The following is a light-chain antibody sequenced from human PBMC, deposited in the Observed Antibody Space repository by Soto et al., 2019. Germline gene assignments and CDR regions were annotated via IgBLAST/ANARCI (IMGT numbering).Light chain of an antibody. CDR1: QSVSSSY. Sequence: EIVLTQSPGTLSLSPGERATLSCRASQSVSSSYLAWHQQKPGQAPRLLLYGASSSATGIPDRFSGSGSGTDFTPTISRLEPEDFAVYYCQQYGSSRPYTFGQGTKLEIK. CDR2: GAS. CDR3: QQYGSSRPYT. J-gene: IGKJ2*01. V-gene: IGKV3-20*01.